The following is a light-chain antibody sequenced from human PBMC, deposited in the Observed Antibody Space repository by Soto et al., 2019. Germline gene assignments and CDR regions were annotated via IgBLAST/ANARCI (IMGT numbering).Light chain of an antibody. CDR3: SAYTARSPVV. V-gene: IGLV2-14*01. Sequence: QSALTQPASVSGSAGQSITISCSGTMRDVGAYNLVSWYQQHPGTAPKLIIYEVRNRPSGISSRFSGSRSGNTTSLTISGLQSEDDGDYECSAYTARSPVVFGGGTKVTVL. J-gene: IGLJ3*02. CDR2: EVR. CDR1: MRDVGAYNL.